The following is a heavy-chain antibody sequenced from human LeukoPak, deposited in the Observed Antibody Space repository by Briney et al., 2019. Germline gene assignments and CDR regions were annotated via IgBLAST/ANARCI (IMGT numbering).Heavy chain of an antibody. CDR2: INPNSGGT. Sequence: ASVKVSCKASGYTFTGYYMHWVRQAPGQGLEWVGWINPNSGGTNYAQKFQGRVTMTRDTSIGTAYMELSRLRSDDTAVYYCARDPPTYYYDSSGFSEFDYWGQGTLVTVSS. J-gene: IGHJ4*02. CDR3: ARDPPTYYYDSSGFSEFDY. V-gene: IGHV1-2*02. CDR1: GYTFTGYY. D-gene: IGHD3-22*01.